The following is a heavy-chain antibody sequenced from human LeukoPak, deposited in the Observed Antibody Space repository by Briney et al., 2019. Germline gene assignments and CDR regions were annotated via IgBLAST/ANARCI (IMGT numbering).Heavy chain of an antibody. CDR2: INPSGGST. D-gene: IGHD2-2*01. J-gene: IGHJ3*02. V-gene: IGHV1-46*01. Sequence: ASVKVSCKASGYTFTSYYMHWVRQAPGRGLEWMGMINPSGGSTSYEQKFQGRVTMTRHMSTSTVSMELSSLRSEDTAVYYCARACSGTSCYVLMASDALDIWGQGTMVTVSS. CDR1: GYTFTSYY. CDR3: ARACSGTSCYVLMASDALDI.